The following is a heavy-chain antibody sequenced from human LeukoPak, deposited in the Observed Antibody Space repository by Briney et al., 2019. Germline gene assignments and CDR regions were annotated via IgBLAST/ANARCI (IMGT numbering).Heavy chain of an antibody. V-gene: IGHV3-48*03. CDR3: AREI. Sequence: GGSLRLSCAASGFTFSSYEMNWVRQAPGKGLEWVSYISRSGDTIHYADSVKGRFTIARDNAKNSLFLQMNSLRVEDTAVYYCAREIWGQGAMVTVSS. CDR2: ISRSGDTI. CDR1: GFTFSSYE. J-gene: IGHJ3*02.